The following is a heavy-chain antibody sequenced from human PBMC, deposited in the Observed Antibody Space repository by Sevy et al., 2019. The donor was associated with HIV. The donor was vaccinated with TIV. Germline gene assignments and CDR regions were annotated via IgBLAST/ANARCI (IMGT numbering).Heavy chain of an antibody. CDR2: ISYDGSNK. CDR3: ARASVAGTQYYYYGMDV. J-gene: IGHJ6*02. D-gene: IGHD6-19*01. V-gene: IGHV3-30-3*01. CDR1: GFTFSSYA. Sequence: GGSLRLSCAASGFTFSSYAMHWVRQAPGKGLEWVAVISYDGSNKYYADSVKGRFTISRDNSKNTLYLQMNSLRAEDTAVDYCARASVAGTQYYYYGMDVWGQGTTVTVSS.